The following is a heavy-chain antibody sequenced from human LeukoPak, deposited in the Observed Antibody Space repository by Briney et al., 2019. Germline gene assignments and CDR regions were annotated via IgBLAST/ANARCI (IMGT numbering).Heavy chain of an antibody. V-gene: IGHV1-8*01. CDR3: ARGRYSSGWFLYYGMDV. J-gene: IGHJ6*02. CDR2: MNPNSGNT. Sequence: GASVKVSCKASGYTFTSYDINWVRQAPGQGLEWMGWMNPNSGNTGYAQKFQGRVTMTRNTSISTAYMELSSLRSEDTAVYYCARGRYSSGWFLYYGMDVWGQGTTVTGSS. D-gene: IGHD6-19*01. CDR1: GYTFTSYD.